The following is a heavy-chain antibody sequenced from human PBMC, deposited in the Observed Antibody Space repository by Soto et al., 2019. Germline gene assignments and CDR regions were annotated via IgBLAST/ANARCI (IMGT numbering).Heavy chain of an antibody. CDR2: MNPNSGNT. D-gene: IGHD6-13*01. Sequence: SLKLSRKTFGYGYTSYHISRWIQKTRKGLEWMGWMNPNSGNTGYAQKFQGRVTMTRNTSISTAYMELSSLRSEDTAVHYCSSCSSRHYRYYYGLDVWGKGTTVTVSS. CDR1: GYGYTSYH. J-gene: IGHJ6*04. CDR3: SSCSSRHYRYYYGLDV. V-gene: IGHV1-8*01.